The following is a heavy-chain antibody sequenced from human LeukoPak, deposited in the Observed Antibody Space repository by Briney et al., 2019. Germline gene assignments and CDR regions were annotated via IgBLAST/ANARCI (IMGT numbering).Heavy chain of an antibody. J-gene: IGHJ6*02. Sequence: ASVKVSCKASGYTFTSYAMNWVRQAPGQGLEWMGWINTNTGNPTYAQGFTGRFVFSLDTSVSTAYLQISSLKAEDAAVYYCARASYDFWSGYYGMDVWGQGTTVTVSS. CDR2: INTNTGNP. CDR1: GYTFTSYA. V-gene: IGHV7-4-1*02. CDR3: ARASYDFWSGYYGMDV. D-gene: IGHD3-3*01.